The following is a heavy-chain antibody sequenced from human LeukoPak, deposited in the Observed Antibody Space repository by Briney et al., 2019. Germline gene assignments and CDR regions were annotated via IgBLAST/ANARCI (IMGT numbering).Heavy chain of an antibody. CDR1: GGSVSSGSYY. J-gene: IGHJ3*02. D-gene: IGHD2-2*01. CDR3: AREDIVVVPAADAFDI. CDR2: IYYSGST. V-gene: IGHV4-61*01. Sequence: SETLSLTCTVSGGSVSSGSYYWSWIRQPPGKGLEWIGYIYYSGSTNYNPSLKSRVTISVDTSKNQFSLKLSSVTAADTAVYYCAREDIVVVPAADAFDIWGQGTMVTVSS.